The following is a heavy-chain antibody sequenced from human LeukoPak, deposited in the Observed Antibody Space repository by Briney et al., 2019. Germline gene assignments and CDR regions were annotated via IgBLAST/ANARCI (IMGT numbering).Heavy chain of an antibody. J-gene: IGHJ4*02. CDR3: GYCSSTSCYAFDY. D-gene: IGHD2-2*01. CDR1: GFTFSNAW. CDR2: IKSKTDGGTT. Sequence: GGSLRLSCEASGFTFSNAWMSWVRQAPGKGLEWVGRIKSKTDGGTTDYAAPVQGRFTISRDDSKNTLYLQMNSLKAEDTAVYYCGYCSSTSCYAFDYWGQGTLVTVSS. V-gene: IGHV3-15*01.